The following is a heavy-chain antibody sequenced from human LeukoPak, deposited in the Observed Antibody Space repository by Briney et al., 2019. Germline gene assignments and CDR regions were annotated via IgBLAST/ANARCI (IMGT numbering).Heavy chain of an antibody. D-gene: IGHD1-26*01. CDR2: ISTNTGNP. J-gene: IGHJ4*02. Sequence: ASVKVSCKASGYTFTSYAMNWVRQAPGQGLEWMGWISTNTGNPTYAQGFTGRFVLSLDTSVSTAYLQISSLKAEDTAVYYCARVESYSATYYFDYWGQGTLVTVSS. V-gene: IGHV7-4-1*02. CDR1: GYTFTSYA. CDR3: ARVESYSATYYFDY.